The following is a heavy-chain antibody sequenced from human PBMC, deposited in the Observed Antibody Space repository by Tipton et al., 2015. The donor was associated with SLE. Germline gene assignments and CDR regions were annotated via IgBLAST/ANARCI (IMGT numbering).Heavy chain of an antibody. Sequence: TLSLTCTVSGASISSGGYYWSWISQFPGKGLEWIGHSYRSGSANHNPSLNSRLSLSVDTSNNQFSLELRSVTAADTAVYYCARHLGVIVAFEVWGQGTVLTVSS. J-gene: IGHJ3*01. V-gene: IGHV4-31*03. CDR1: GASISSGGYY. CDR3: ARHLGVIVAFEV. CDR2: SYRSGSA. D-gene: IGHD3-10*01.